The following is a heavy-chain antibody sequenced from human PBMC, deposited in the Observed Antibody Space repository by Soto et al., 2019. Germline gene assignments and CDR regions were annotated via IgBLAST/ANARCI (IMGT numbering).Heavy chain of an antibody. Sequence: QVQLQQSGPGLVKPSETLSLTCDVSGASINTYNWWSWVRQAPGRGLEWIGEIFPSGATNYNPSLKRRVTISMDISRNQFSLRLDSVTAADTALYYCAKQTISYTWDVWGQGSTVTVSS. CDR2: IFPSGAT. D-gene: IGHD3-3*01. J-gene: IGHJ6*02. CDR1: GASINTYNW. CDR3: AKQTISYTWDV. V-gene: IGHV4-4*02.